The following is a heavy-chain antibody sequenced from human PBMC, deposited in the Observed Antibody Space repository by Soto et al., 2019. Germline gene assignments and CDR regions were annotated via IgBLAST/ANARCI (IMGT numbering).Heavy chain of an antibody. CDR1: GGSVSNKTYY. CDR2: IHERGVT. J-gene: IGHJ4*02. V-gene: IGHV4-61*01. Sequence: SETLSLTCSVSGGSVSNKTYYWSWIRQAPGKGLEWIGYIHERGVTNYNPSLKSRVTMSVDTSKNQFSLTLRSVHTADTAIYFCARDPAGDYGHWGRGTLVTVSS. D-gene: IGHD4-17*01. CDR3: ARDPAGDYGH.